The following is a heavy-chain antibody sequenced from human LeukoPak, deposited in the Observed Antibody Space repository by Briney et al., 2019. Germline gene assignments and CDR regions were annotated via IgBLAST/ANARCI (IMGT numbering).Heavy chain of an antibody. CDR3: ARVGGYYYYMDV. D-gene: IGHD3-16*01. J-gene: IGHJ6*03. CDR2: IYYSGST. Sequence: SETLSLTCTVSGGSISSSSYYWGWIRQPPGKGLEWIGSIYYSGSTYYNPSLKSRVTISVDTSKNQFSLKLSSVTAADTAVYYCARVGGYYYYMDVWGKGTTVTVSS. V-gene: IGHV4-39*07. CDR1: GGSISSSSYY.